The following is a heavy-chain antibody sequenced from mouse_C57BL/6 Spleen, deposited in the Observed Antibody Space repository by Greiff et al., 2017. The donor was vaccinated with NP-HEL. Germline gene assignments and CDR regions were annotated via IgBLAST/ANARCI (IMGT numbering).Heavy chain of an antibody. CDR1: GYTFTDYY. CDR2: INPNNGGT. D-gene: IGHD4-1*01. Sequence: EVQLQQSGPELVKPGASVKISCKASGYTFTDYYMNWVKQSHGKSLEWIGDINPNNGGTSYNQKFKGKATLTVDKSSSTAYMELRSLTSEDSAVYYCAHWGDWFAYWGQGTLVTVSA. J-gene: IGHJ3*01. V-gene: IGHV1-26*01. CDR3: AHWGDWFAY.